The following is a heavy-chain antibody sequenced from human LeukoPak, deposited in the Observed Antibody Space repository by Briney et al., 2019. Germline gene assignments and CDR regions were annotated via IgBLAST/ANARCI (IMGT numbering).Heavy chain of an antibody. Sequence: GVSLRLSCAASGFTFSSYAMTWVRQAPGKGLEWVSAISSSGSSRYYADSVKGRFTISRDNSKNTLYLQMNSLRAEDTAVYYCAKLSRDGLLWFGDRSGSYGMDVWGQGTTVTVSS. CDR2: ISSSGSSR. J-gene: IGHJ6*02. CDR3: AKLSRDGLLWFGDRSGSYGMDV. D-gene: IGHD3-10*01. CDR1: GFTFSSYA. V-gene: IGHV3-23*01.